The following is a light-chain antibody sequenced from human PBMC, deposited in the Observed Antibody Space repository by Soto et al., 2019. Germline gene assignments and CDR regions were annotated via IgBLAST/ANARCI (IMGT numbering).Light chain of an antibody. CDR1: QSVSSSY. CDR3: QKYGSSFT. CDR2: GAS. V-gene: IGKV3-20*01. J-gene: IGKJ3*01. Sequence: EIVLTQSPGTLSLSPGERATLSCRASQSVSSSYLAWYQHKPGQGPRLLIYGASSRATGIPHRFSGSGSGTDFTLTISRLEPEDFALYYCQKYGSSFTFGPVTKVDIK.